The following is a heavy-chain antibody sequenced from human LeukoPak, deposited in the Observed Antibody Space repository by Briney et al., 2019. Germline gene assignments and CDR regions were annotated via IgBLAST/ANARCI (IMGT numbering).Heavy chain of an antibody. J-gene: IGHJ5*02. CDR3: ARSYGNYGWFDP. V-gene: IGHV4-30-2*01. D-gene: IGHD4-11*01. CDR1: GGSISSGGYY. CDR2: IYHSGST. Sequence: PSETLSLTCTVSGGSISSGGYYWSWIRQPPGKGLEWIGYIYHSGSTYYNPSLKSRVTISVDRSKNQFSLKLSSVTAADTAVYYCARSYGNYGWFDPWGQGTLVTVSS.